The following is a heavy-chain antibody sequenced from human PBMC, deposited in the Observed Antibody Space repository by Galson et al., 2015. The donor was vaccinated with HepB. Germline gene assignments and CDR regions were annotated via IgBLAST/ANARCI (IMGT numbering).Heavy chain of an antibody. D-gene: IGHD2-2*01. J-gene: IGHJ5*02. CDR2: ISYDGTKK. CDR3: ARDWEGNVVVPTAIGWFDP. CDR1: GFTFRSYA. V-gene: IGHV3-30-3*01. Sequence: SLRLSCAVSGFTFRSYAMHWVRQAPGKGLEWVAVISYDGTKKYHADSLKGRFTISRDNSKNTLYLQMNSLRPEDTAVYYCARDWEGNVVVPTAIGWFDPWGQGTLVTVSS.